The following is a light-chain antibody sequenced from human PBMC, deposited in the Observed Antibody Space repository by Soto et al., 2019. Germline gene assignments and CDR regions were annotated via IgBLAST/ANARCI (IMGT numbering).Light chain of an antibody. Sequence: QSVLTQSPSASASPGHRVNLTCTRSSSNIGVGYDVHQYQQRPGTASKLLIYGKSNRTSGGPPRCSGSKSGTSASLPITGHQQEDEADYCQSDNSNRSGSVFGGGTKLTVL. J-gene: IGLJ3*02. CDR3: QSDNSNRSGSV. CDR1: SSNIGVGYD. CDR2: GKS. V-gene: IGLV1-40*01.